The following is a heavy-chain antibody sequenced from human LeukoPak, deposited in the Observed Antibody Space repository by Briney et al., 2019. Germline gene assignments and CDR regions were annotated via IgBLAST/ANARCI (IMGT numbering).Heavy chain of an antibody. CDR3: ASGSSSWYYFEN. Sequence: PGGSLRLSCATSGFTVSYNYMSWVRQAPGKGLEWVSVIYSGGSTYYADSVKGRFTISRDNSKNTLYLQMNSLRAEDTAVYYCASGSSSWYYFENWGQGTLVTVSS. D-gene: IGHD6-13*01. V-gene: IGHV3-53*01. CDR1: GFTVSYNY. J-gene: IGHJ4*02. CDR2: IYSGGST.